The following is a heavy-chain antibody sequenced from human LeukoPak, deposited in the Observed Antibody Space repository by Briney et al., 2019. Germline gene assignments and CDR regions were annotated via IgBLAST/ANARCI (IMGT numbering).Heavy chain of an antibody. J-gene: IGHJ4*02. CDR2: ISYDGSNK. CDR1: GFTFSSYA. Sequence: GGSLRLSCAASGFTFSSYAMHWVRQAPGKGLEWVAVISYDGSNKYYADSVKGRFTISRDNSKNTLYLQMNSLRAEDTAVYYCARDRGDGGYAHAEVLFDYWGQGTLVTVSS. D-gene: IGHD2-2*01. CDR3: ARDRGDGGYAHAEVLFDY. V-gene: IGHV3-30*04.